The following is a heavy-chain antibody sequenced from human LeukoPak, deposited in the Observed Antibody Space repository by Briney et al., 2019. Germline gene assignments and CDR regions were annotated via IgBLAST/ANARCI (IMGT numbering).Heavy chain of an antibody. V-gene: IGHV4-30-4*01. D-gene: IGHD1-1*01. Sequence: SQTLSLTCTVSGGSISSGDYYWSWIRQPPGKGLEWIGYIYYSGSTYYNPSLKSRATISVDTSKNQFSLKLSSVTAADTAVYYCARDTRTGYYGMDVWGQGTTVTVSS. CDR1: GGSISSGDYY. J-gene: IGHJ6*02. CDR2: IYYSGST. CDR3: ARDTRTGYYGMDV.